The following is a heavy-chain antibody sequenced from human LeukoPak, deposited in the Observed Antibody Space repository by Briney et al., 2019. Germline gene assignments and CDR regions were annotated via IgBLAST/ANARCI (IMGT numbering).Heavy chain of an antibody. V-gene: IGHV5-51*01. CDR1: GYSFTSYW. J-gene: IGHJ6*02. CDR2: IYPGDSDT. D-gene: IGHD2-2*01. CDR3: ARQSSPRDYYYGMDV. Sequence: GESLKISCKGSGYSFTSYWIGWVRQMPGKGLEWMGIIYPGDSDTRYSPSFQGQVTISADKSISTAYLQWSSLKASDTAMYHCARQSSPRDYYYGMDVWGQGTTVTVSS.